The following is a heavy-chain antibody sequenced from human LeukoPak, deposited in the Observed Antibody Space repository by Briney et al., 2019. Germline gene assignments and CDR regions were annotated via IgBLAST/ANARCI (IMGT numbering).Heavy chain of an antibody. J-gene: IGHJ3*02. Sequence: GGSLRLSCAASGFSFSSYAMRWVRQVPGKGLEWVSAVSGSGGSTYYADSVKGWFTISRDNSKNTLYLQMNSLRAEDTAVYYCARVYSSGWLGKYDAFDIWGQGTMVTVSS. CDR1: GFSFSSYA. D-gene: IGHD6-19*01. CDR2: VSGSGGST. V-gene: IGHV3-23*01. CDR3: ARVYSSGWLGKYDAFDI.